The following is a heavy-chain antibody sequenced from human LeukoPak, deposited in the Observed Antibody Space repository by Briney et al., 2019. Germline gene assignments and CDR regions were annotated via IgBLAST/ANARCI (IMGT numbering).Heavy chain of an antibody. CDR3: ARVDWFRSAWYFDL. Sequence: PGGSLRLSGAALGFTFRASGMTWVRQAPGKGLEWVATLKQDGTEKSYVDSVKGRFTVSRDDAKNSLYLQMNSLRAEDTAGYYWARVDWFRSAWYFDLWGRGPLVTVSS. CDR1: GFTFRASG. J-gene: IGHJ2*01. D-gene: IGHD3-9*01. V-gene: IGHV3-7*04. CDR2: LKQDGTEK.